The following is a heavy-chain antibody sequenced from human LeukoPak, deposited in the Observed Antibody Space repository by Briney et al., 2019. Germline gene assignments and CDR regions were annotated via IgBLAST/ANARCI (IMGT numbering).Heavy chain of an antibody. V-gene: IGHV3-49*04. CDR1: GFTFGDYA. CDR2: IRSKAYGGTT. J-gene: IGHJ2*01. CDR3: TRDNAAAGSYWYFDL. Sequence: PGGSLRLSCTASGFTFGDYAMSWVRQAPGKGLEWVGFIRSKAYGGTTEYAASVKGRFTISRDDSKSIAYLQMNSLKTEDTAVYYCTRDNAAAGSYWYFDLWGRGTLVTVSS. D-gene: IGHD6-13*01.